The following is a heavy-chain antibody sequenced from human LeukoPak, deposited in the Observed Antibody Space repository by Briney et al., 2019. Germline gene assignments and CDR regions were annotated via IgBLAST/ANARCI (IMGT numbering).Heavy chain of an antibody. CDR1: GGSISSGGYY. Sequence: PSETLSLTCTVPGGSISSGGYYWSWIRQPPGKGLEWMGYIYHSGSTYYNPSLKSRVTISVDRSKNQFSLKLSSVTAADTAVYYCARHKTYYYGSGSPPRYWGQGTLVTVSS. V-gene: IGHV4-30-2*01. CDR3: ARHKTYYYGSGSPPRY. J-gene: IGHJ4*02. CDR2: IYHSGST. D-gene: IGHD3-10*01.